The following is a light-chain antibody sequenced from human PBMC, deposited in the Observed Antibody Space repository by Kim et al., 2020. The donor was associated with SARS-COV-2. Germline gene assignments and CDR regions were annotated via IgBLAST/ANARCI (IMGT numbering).Light chain of an antibody. CDR1: LGTIASNY. Sequence: TVTFSGTRSLGTIASNYVQWYPQRPGSAPTTVIYEDNQRPSGVPDRFSGSIDSSSNSASLTISGLKTEDEANYYCQSYDSSTYWVFGGGTQLTVL. V-gene: IGLV6-57*03. CDR2: EDN. J-gene: IGLJ3*02. CDR3: QSYDSSTYWV.